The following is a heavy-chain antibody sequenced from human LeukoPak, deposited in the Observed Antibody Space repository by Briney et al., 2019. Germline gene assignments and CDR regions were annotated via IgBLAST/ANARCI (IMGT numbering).Heavy chain of an antibody. V-gene: IGHV3-66*01. Sequence: PGGSLRLSCAASGFTFSSYAMSWVRQAPGKGLEWVSVIYSGGSTYYADSVKGRFTISRDNSKNTLYLQMNSLRAEDTAVYYCARGRDAPDAFDIWGQGTMVTVSS. J-gene: IGHJ3*02. CDR3: ARGRDAPDAFDI. CDR1: GFTFSSYA. CDR2: IYSGGST. D-gene: IGHD2-2*01.